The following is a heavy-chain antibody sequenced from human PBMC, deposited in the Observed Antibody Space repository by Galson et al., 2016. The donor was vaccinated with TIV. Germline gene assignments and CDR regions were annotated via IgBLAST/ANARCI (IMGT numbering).Heavy chain of an antibody. J-gene: IGHJ5*02. Sequence: VRQAPGQGLEWMGWINTYNGDTNFAQKFQGRVTMTTETSTSTVYMDLRNLRSDDTAVYYCARGTGVWGDGWFLPWGQGTLVTVSS. V-gene: IGHV1-18*01. CDR3: ARGTGVWGDGWFLP. D-gene: IGHD6-13*01. CDR2: INTYNGDT.